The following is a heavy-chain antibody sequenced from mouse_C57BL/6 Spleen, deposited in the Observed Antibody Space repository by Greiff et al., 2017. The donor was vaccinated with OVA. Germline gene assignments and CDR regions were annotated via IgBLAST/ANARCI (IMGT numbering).Heavy chain of an antibody. CDR1: GYAFSSSW. CDR3: ARGPWFAY. Sequence: QVHVKQSGPELVKPGASVKISCKASGYAFSSSWMNWVKQRPGKGLEWIGRIYPGDGDTTYNGKFKGKATLTADKSSSTAYMQLSSLTSEDSAVYFCARGPWFAYWGQGTLVTVSA. V-gene: IGHV1-82*01. CDR2: IYPGDGDT. J-gene: IGHJ3*01.